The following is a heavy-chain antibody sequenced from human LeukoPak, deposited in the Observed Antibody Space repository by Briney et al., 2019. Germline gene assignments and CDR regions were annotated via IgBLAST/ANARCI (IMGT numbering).Heavy chain of an antibody. D-gene: IGHD2-2*01. J-gene: IGHJ4*02. CDR2: LRHDASKQ. CDR1: GFTFSQSG. CDR3: AKGSPWSTAPAGVDF. V-gene: IGHV3-30*02. Sequence: GGSLRPSCAASGFTFSQSGMHWVRQAPGKGLEWVAFLRHDASKQYYADSVKGRFTISRDTSQNMLYLQMNSLRVDDTAVYYCAKGSPWSTAPAGVDFWAQGTLVTVSS.